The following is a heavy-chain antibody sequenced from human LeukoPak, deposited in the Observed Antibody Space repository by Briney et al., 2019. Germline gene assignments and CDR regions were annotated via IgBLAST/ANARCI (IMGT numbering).Heavy chain of an antibody. CDR2: IIPIFGTA. V-gene: IGHV1-69*13. D-gene: IGHD3-22*01. CDR3: ARDRGDDTVSYFDY. J-gene: IGHJ4*02. CDR1: GGTFSSYG. Sequence: GASVKVSCKASGGTFSSYGISWVRQAPGQGLEWMGGIIPIFGTANYAQKFQGRVTITADESTSTAYMELSSLRSDDTAVYFCARDRGDDTVSYFDYWGQGTLVTVSS.